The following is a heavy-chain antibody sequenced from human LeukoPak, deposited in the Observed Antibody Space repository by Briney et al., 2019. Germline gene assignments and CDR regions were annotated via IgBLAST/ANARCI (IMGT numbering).Heavy chain of an antibody. D-gene: IGHD2-15*01. Sequence: ASVKVSCKASGYTFTSYGISWVRQAPGQGLEWMGWISAYNGNTNYAQKLQGRVTMTTDTSTSTAYMELRSLRSDDTAVYYCARASPPSIVVVVAAIDYWGQGTLVTVSS. CDR2: ISAYNGNT. V-gene: IGHV1-18*01. CDR1: GYTFTSYG. CDR3: ARASPPSIVVVVAAIDY. J-gene: IGHJ4*02.